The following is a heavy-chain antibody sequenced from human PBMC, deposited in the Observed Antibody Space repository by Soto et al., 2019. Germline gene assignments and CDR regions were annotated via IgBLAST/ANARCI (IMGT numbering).Heavy chain of an antibody. D-gene: IGHD2-8*01. CDR1: GYSFNSYW. CDR2: IDPSDSYI. V-gene: IGHV5-10-1*01. J-gene: IGHJ6*02. CDR3: ARTRGQNRNGANCYFGMDV. Sequence: EVQLVQSGAEVKKPGESLRISCKGSGYSFNSYWISWVRQMPGKGLEWMGRIDPSDSYINYNPSFQGHVTISADKSISTAYLQWSRLKASDTAMYYCARTRGQNRNGANCYFGMDVWGQGTTVTVSS.